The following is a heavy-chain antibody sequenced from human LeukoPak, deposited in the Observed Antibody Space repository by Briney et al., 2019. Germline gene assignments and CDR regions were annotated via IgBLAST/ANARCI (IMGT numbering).Heavy chain of an antibody. CDR1: GVTFNRAW. CDR2: IFSEVDGGTT. J-gene: IGHJ4*02. Sequence: PGGSLRLSCAASGVTFNRAWMNWFRHAPGRGLEWVGGIFSEVDGGTTEFAASVKGRFTISRDDSKNTLYLHMRSLKTEDTATYYCARGSNSFDSSDFDSWGPGTLVTVSS. V-gene: IGHV3-15*01. CDR3: ARGSNSFDSSDFDS. D-gene: IGHD3-22*01.